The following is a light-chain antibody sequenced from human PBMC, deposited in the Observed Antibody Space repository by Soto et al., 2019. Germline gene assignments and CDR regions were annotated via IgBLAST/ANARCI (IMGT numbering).Light chain of an antibody. CDR2: GTS. J-gene: IGKJ1*01. CDR3: KQYNNWPRT. Sequence: EIVMTQSPATLSLSPGERATLSCRASQSVNSNLAWYQQKVGQAPRLLIYGTSTRATGIPARFSGSGSGTDFTLTISSLQFEDFAVYYCKQYNNWPRTFGQGTKVDIK. V-gene: IGKV3-15*01. CDR1: QSVNSN.